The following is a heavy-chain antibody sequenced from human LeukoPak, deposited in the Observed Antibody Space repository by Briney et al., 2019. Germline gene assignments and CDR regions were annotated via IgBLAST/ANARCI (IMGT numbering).Heavy chain of an antibody. D-gene: IGHD3-10*01. Sequence: GGSLRLSCAPSGFTFDNFAMAWVRQAPGKGLEWVSEITGSGGSTYYADSVKGRFTISRDNSKNTLYLQMNSLRAEDTAIYYCARELFDFDYWGQGTLVTVSS. J-gene: IGHJ4*02. CDR3: ARELFDFDY. CDR1: GFTFDNFA. V-gene: IGHV3-23*01. CDR2: ITGSGGST.